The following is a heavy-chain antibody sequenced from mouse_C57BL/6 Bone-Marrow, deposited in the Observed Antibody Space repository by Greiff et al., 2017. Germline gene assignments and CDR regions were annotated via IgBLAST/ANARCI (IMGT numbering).Heavy chain of an antibody. V-gene: IGHV14-4*01. J-gene: IGHJ2*01. CDR2: IDPENGDT. CDR3: TTGNFDY. Sequence: EVQLQQPGAELVRPGASVKLSCTASGFNIKDDYMHWVKQRPEQGLEWIGWIDPENGDTEYASKFQGKATITADKSSNPAYLQLSSLTSEDTAVYYCTTGNFDYWGQGTTLTVSS. CDR1: GFNIKDDY.